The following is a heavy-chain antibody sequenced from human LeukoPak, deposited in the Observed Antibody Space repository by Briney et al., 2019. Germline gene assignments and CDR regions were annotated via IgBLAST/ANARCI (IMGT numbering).Heavy chain of an antibody. CDR1: RGSISSSSSD. J-gene: IGHJ3*01. CDR3: ARRISHAFDF. Sequence: PSEPLSLTCGVPRGSISSSSSDWAWIRQPPGKGLQWIGSLYYSGSTHSNPSLKSRLTISADASKNHLSLNLTSVTAADTAVYYCARRISHAFDFWGHGTMVIVSS. D-gene: IGHD3-3*02. CDR2: LYYSGST. V-gene: IGHV4-39*02.